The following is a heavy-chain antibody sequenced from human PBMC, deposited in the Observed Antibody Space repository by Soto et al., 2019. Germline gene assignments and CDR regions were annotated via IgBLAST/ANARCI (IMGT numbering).Heavy chain of an antibody. CDR1: GATFSRYV. V-gene: IGHV1-69*01. J-gene: IGHJ4*02. D-gene: IGHD4-17*01. Sequence: SVKVSCKASGATFSRYVISWVRQAPGQGLEWMGGIINXFGTEXYAQKFKGRVXXTADEYTXXDYTELRSMRSEHTAVYYCARDVGRLRQYYFDSWGQGTQVTVSS. CDR3: ARDVGRLRQYYFDS. CDR2: IINXFGTE.